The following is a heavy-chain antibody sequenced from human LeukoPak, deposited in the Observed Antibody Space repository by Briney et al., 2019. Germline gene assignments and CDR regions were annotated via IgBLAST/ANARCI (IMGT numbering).Heavy chain of an antibody. CDR1: GGSFSGYY. CDR2: INHSGST. J-gene: IGHJ5*02. V-gene: IGHV4-34*01. D-gene: IGHD3-9*01. Sequence: SETLSLTCAVYGGSFSGYYWSWIRQPPGKGLEWIGEINHSGSTNYNPSLKSRVNISVDTSKNQFSLKLSSVTAADTAVYYCARRGYDILTGYPENWFDPWGQGTLVTVSS. CDR3: ARRGYDILTGYPENWFDP.